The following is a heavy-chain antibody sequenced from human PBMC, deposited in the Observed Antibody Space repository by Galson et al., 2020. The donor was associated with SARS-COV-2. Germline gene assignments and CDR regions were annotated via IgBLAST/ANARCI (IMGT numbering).Heavy chain of an antibody. J-gene: IGHJ4*02. D-gene: IGHD1-26*01. CDR2: IHNTGST. CDR1: GFSVSSNY. CDR3: TRDCCSGSYYCY. V-gene: IGHV3-66*03. Sequence: GESLKISCAGSGFSVSSNYMNWVRQAPGKGLEWVSAIHNTGSTYYADSVKGRFTIPRDNSKNTLYLQMNSLRVEDTAVDYCTRDCCSGSYYCYWGRGILVTVSS.